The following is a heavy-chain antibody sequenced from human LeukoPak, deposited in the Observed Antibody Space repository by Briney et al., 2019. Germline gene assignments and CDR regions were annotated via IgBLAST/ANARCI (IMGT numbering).Heavy chain of an antibody. V-gene: IGHV3-33*01. J-gene: IGHJ4*02. CDR2: MWFDGSNE. Sequence: TGGSLRLSCATSGFTFSSYGMHWARQAPGKGLEWVAVMWFDGSNEYYADSVKGRFTISRDNSKNTLYLQMDSLRAEDTAIYYCARDGDDILTGYFDLWGQGTLVTVSS. CDR1: GFTFSSYG. D-gene: IGHD3-9*01. CDR3: ARDGDDILTGYFDL.